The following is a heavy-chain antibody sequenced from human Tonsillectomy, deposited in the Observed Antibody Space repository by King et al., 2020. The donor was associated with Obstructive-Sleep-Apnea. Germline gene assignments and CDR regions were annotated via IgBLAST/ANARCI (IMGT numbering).Heavy chain of an antibody. Sequence: QLVQSGGGLVQPGGSLRLSCVASGFTFSSYWMSWVRQAPGKGLEWVANIKQDGSGKFYVDSVKGRFTISRDNAKNSLYLQMNSLGAEDTAVYYCSSCGSGTYPRVDYWGQGTLVTVSS. V-gene: IGHV3-7*01. D-gene: IGHD3-10*01. J-gene: IGHJ4*02. CDR1: GFTFSSYW. CDR2: IKQDGSGK. CDR3: SSCGSGTYPRVDY.